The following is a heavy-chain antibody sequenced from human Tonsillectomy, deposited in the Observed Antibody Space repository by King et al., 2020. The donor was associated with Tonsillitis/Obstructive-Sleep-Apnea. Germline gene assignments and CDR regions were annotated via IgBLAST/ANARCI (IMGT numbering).Heavy chain of an antibody. CDR3: AKDLLRGYSYGYATSYYYYYMDV. J-gene: IGHJ6*03. CDR1: GFTFSSYG. Sequence: VQLVESGGGVVQPGRSLRLSCAASGFTFSSYGMHWVRQAPGKGLEWVAVISYDGSNKYYADSVKGRFTISRDNSKNTLYLQMNSLRAEDTAVYYCAKDLLRGYSYGYATSYYYYYMDVWGKGTTVTVSS. D-gene: IGHD5-18*01. V-gene: IGHV3-30*18. CDR2: ISYDGSNK.